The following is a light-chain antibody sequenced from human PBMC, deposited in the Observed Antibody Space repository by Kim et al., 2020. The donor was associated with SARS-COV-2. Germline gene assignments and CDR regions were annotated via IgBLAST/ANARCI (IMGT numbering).Light chain of an antibody. Sequence: SYELTQPPSVSVSPGQTASITCSGDKLGDKYACWYQQKPGQSPVLVIYQDSKRPSGIPERFSGSNSGNTATLTIRGTQAMDEADYYCQAWDSRTVVFGGGTKLTVL. CDR3: QAWDSRTVV. CDR1: KLGDKY. V-gene: IGLV3-1*01. J-gene: IGLJ2*01. CDR2: QDS.